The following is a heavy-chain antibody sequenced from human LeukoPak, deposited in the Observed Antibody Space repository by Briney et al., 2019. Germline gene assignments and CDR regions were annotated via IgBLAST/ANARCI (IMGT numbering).Heavy chain of an antibody. CDR2: IYYSGST. CDR1: GGSISSYY. V-gene: IGHV4-59*01. D-gene: IGHD3-3*01. CDR3: ARDGLWSGYSIFDY. Sequence: KPSETLSLTCTVSGGSISSYYWSWIRQPPGKGLEWIGYIYYSGSTNYNPSLKSRVTISVDTSKNQFSLKLSSVTAADTAVYYCARDGLWSGYSIFDYWGQGTLVTVSS. J-gene: IGHJ4*02.